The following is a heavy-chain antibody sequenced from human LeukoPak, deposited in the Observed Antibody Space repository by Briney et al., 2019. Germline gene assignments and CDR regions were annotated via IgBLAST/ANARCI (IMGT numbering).Heavy chain of an antibody. CDR2: IRSKPYGGTT. Sequence: LEWVGFIRSKPYGGTTEYAASVKGRFTISRDDSKTIAYLQMNSRKTEDTAVYYCSRQEGYFDYWGQGTLVTVSS. V-gene: IGHV3-49*02. CDR3: SRQEGYFDY. J-gene: IGHJ4*02.